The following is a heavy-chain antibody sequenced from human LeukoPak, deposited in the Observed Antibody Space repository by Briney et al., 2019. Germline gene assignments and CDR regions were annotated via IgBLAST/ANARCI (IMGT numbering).Heavy chain of an antibody. Sequence: GGSLRLSCAASGFTFSSYWMHWVRQAPGRGLVLVSRINSDGSSTSYADSAKGRFTISRDNAKNTLYLQMNSLRAQDTAVYYCAREVHYYDSSGYDYYMDVWGKGTTVTVSS. CDR3: AREVHYYDSSGYDYYMDV. J-gene: IGHJ6*03. D-gene: IGHD3-22*01. CDR1: GFTFSSYW. CDR2: INSDGSST. V-gene: IGHV3-74*01.